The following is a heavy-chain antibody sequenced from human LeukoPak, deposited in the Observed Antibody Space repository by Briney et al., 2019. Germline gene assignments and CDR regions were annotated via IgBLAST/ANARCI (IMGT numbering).Heavy chain of an antibody. CDR2: ISGSSYYI. CDR1: GFTFSSHS. J-gene: IGHJ4*02. D-gene: IGHD5-12*01. CDR3: ARDLVVATTRGIDY. V-gene: IGHV3-21*01. Sequence: GGSLRLSCAASGFTFSSHSMNWVRQAPGKGLEWVSSISGSSYYIYHADSVKGRFTISRDNAKNSLYLQMNSLRGEDTAVYYCARDLVVATTRGIDYWGQGTLVTVSS.